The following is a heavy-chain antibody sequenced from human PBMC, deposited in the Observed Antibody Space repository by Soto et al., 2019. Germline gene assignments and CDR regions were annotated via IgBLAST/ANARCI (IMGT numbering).Heavy chain of an antibody. CDR2: IIPVFRTP. J-gene: IGHJ6*02. D-gene: IGHD5-12*01. CDR3: ARDKERQRLGGNYYYAMDI. CDR1: GGTFNTFA. Sequence: QVQLVQSGAEVKKPGSSVKVSCKASGGTFNTFAISWVRQAPVQGFEWLGGIIPVFRTPDYAQKFQGRVTIIADESASTAYMELSSLRSEDTAVYYCARDKERQRLGGNYYYAMDIWGQGTTVTVSS. V-gene: IGHV1-69*12.